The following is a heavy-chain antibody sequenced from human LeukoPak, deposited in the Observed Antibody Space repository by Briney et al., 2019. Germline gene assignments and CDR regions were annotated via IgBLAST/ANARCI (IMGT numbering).Heavy chain of an antibody. CDR1: GGTFSSYA. V-gene: IGHV1-69*13. CDR2: IIPIFGTA. D-gene: IGHD6-13*01. Sequence: SVKVSCKASGGTFSSYAISWVRQAPGQGLEWMGGIIPIFGTANYAQKFQGRVTITADESTSTAYMELSSLRSEDTAVYYCARDRIAAAGRGYYYHYGMDVWGKGTTVTVSS. CDR3: ARDRIAAAGRGYYYHYGMDV. J-gene: IGHJ6*04.